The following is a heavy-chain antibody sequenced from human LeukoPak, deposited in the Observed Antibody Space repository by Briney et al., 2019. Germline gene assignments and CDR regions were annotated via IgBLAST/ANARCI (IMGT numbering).Heavy chain of an antibody. Sequence: GGSLRLSCAASGFTFDDYAMHWVRQAPGKGLEWVPGISWNSGSIGYADSVKGRFTISRDNAKNSLYLQMNSLRAEDTALYYCARTSGYSSSWYLYYWGQGTLVTVSS. CDR2: ISWNSGSI. D-gene: IGHD6-13*01. CDR1: GFTFDDYA. V-gene: IGHV3-9*01. J-gene: IGHJ4*02. CDR3: ARTSGYSSSWYLYY.